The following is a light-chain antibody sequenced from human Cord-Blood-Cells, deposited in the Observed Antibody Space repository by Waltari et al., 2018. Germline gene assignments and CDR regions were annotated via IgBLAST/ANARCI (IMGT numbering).Light chain of an antibody. CDR2: DAS. CDR1: QSVSRY. Sequence: EILLPQSPATLSLSPGERATLACRASQSVSRYLAWYQQKPGQAPRLLIYDASNRATGIPARFSGSGSGTDFTLTISSLEPEDFAVYYCQQRSNWPPTFGPGTKVDIK. V-gene: IGKV3-11*01. J-gene: IGKJ3*01. CDR3: QQRSNWPPT.